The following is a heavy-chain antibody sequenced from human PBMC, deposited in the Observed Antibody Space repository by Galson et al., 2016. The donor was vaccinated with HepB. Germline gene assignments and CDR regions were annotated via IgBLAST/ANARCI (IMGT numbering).Heavy chain of an antibody. Sequence: SLRLSCAVAGLDFRRYWMHWVRQTPGKGLVWVSRINADGTATGCADSVKGRFTISRDDAKNTLYLQMNTLRVEDTAVYYCTRETRWYFDLWGRGTLLTVSS. CDR1: GLDFRRYW. CDR3: TRETRWYFDL. J-gene: IGHJ2*01. V-gene: IGHV3-74*01. CDR2: INADGTAT.